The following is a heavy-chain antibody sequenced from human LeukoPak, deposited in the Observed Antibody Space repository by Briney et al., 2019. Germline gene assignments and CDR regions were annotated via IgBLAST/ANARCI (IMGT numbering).Heavy chain of an antibody. CDR1: GYSFTSYW. CDR2: IDPSDSYT. CDR3: ARWGHVYSIKYYFDY. Sequence: PGESLKISCKGSGYSFTSYWISWVRQMPGKGLEWMGRIDPSDSYTNYSPSFQGHVTISADKSISTAYLQWSSLKASDTAMYYCARWGHVYSIKYYFDYWGQGTLVTVSS. J-gene: IGHJ4*02. V-gene: IGHV5-10-1*01. D-gene: IGHD6-13*01.